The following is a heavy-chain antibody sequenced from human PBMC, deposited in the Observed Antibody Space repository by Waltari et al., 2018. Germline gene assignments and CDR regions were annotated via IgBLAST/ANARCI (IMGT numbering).Heavy chain of an antibody. V-gene: IGHV4-39*02. D-gene: IGHD5-12*01. CDR2: ISYSGAT. CDR3: ATYIGASLGTAAFDV. Sequence: QLQLQESGPGLVKPSETLSLTCSVAGGSLPSSSHSWVWIRQPPGQGLEWIGTISYSGATYSSPSLKSRVTLSRDTSKNDFSLRLGSVTAADTAVYYCATYIGASLGTAAFDVWGQGTMVTVSS. J-gene: IGHJ3*01. CDR1: GGSLPSSSHS.